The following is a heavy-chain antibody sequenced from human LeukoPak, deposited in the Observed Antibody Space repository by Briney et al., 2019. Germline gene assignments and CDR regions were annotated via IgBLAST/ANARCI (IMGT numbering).Heavy chain of an antibody. CDR1: GFTFSSYS. V-gene: IGHV3-30*04. D-gene: IGHD6-19*01. J-gene: IGHJ4*02. Sequence: GGSLRLSCAASGFTFSSYSMHWVRQAPGKGLEWVAFISYDGSNEYHADSVKGRFTISRDTSKNTLYLQMTSLRAEDTAVYYCARDPLSSGWYGYFDYWGQGSLVTVSS. CDR3: ARDPLSSGWYGYFDY. CDR2: ISYDGSNE.